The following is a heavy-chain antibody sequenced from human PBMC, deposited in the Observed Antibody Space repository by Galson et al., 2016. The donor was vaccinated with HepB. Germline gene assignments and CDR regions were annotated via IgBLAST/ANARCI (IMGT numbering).Heavy chain of an antibody. J-gene: IGHJ4*02. CDR3: AGSPPDSNKWSMCKY. Sequence: SVKVSCKASGYTFRSYAINWVRQAPGQGLEWMGWISPYNGFTKYAENLQGRVTMTTDTSTSTAYMELRSLRSDDTAVYYCAGSPPDSNKWSMCKYWGQGTLVTVSS. D-gene: IGHD2-8*02. V-gene: IGHV1-18*01. CDR1: GYTFRSYA. CDR2: ISPYNGFT.